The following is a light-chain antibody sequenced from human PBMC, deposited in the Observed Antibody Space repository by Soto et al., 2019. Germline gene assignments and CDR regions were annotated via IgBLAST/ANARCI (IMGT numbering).Light chain of an antibody. J-gene: IGLJ2*01. CDR2: LHSDGGH. CDR1: SGHSSYA. V-gene: IGLV4-69*01. Sequence: QLVLTQSPSASASLGASVKLTCTLSSGHSSYAIAWHQQQPEKGPRYLMKLHSDGGHTKGDAIPDRFSGSSSGTERYLTISSLQSEDEADYYCQTWGTGTLVFGGGTKVTVL. CDR3: QTWGTGTLV.